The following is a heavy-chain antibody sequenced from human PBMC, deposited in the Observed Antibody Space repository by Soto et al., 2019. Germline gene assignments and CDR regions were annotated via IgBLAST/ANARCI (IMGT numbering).Heavy chain of an antibody. Sequence: GGSLRLSCAGSGFTFGDSYMSWIRQAPGKGLEWLSYISPGSRYPAYADSVKGRFTISRDNARRSLFLQMTSLTAEDTAMYYCVRVLYASESFDSEEAPYAMDVWGQGTTVTVSS. CDR2: ISPGSRYP. J-gene: IGHJ6*02. D-gene: IGHD3-10*01. CDR3: VRVLYASESFDSEEAPYAMDV. V-gene: IGHV3-11*06. CDR1: GFTFGDSY.